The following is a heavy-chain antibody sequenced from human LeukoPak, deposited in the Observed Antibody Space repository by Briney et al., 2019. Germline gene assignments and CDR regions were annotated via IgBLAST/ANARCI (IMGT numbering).Heavy chain of an antibody. CDR2: ISSSGSTI. V-gene: IGHV3-48*03. Sequence: GGSLRLSCAASGFTFSSYEMNWVRQAPGKGLEWVSYISSSGSTIYYADSVKGRFTISRDNAKNSLYLQMNSLRAEDTAVYYCASKTDYYDSSGYIYFDYWGQGTLVTVSS. CDR1: GFTFSSYE. D-gene: IGHD3-22*01. J-gene: IGHJ4*02. CDR3: ASKTDYYDSSGYIYFDY.